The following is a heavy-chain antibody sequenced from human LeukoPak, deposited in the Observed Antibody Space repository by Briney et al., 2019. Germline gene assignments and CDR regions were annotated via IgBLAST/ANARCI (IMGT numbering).Heavy chain of an antibody. V-gene: IGHV1-69*13. CDR3: ARGGYGEAPCDY. D-gene: IGHD4-17*01. CDR1: GGTFSSYA. J-gene: IGHJ4*02. Sequence: GASVKVSCKASGGTFSSYAISWVRQALGQGLEWMGGIIPIFGTANYAQKFQGRVTITADESTSTAYMELSSLRSEDTAVYYCARGGYGEAPCDYWGQGTLVTVSS. CDR2: IIPIFGTA.